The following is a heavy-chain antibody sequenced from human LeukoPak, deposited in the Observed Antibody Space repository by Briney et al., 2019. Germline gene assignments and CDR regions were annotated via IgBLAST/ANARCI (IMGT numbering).Heavy chain of an antibody. V-gene: IGHV4-38-2*02. Sequence: PSETLSLTCTVSGYSISSGYYWGWIRQPPGKGLEWIGSIYYSGSTYYNPSLNSRVTISVDTSKNQFSLKVTSVTAADTAVYYCARGPSYYGSGSYYNSWGQGILVTVSS. CDR1: GYSISSGYY. CDR2: IYYSGST. CDR3: ARGPSYYGSGSYYNS. J-gene: IGHJ4*02. D-gene: IGHD3-10*01.